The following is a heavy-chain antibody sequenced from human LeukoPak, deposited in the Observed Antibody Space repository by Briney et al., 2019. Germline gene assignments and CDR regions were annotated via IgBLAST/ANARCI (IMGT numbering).Heavy chain of an antibody. CDR3: ARDMGRAWYGPPDY. J-gene: IGHJ4*02. V-gene: IGHV3-33*01. Sequence: PGGSLRLSCAASGFIFSNYGMHWVRQAPGKRLECVAVIWNDGSETFHADSVKGRFRIARDNSKNTLYLQMNSLRAEDTAVYFCARDMGRAWYGPPDYWGQGTLVTVSS. CDR2: IWNDGSET. CDR1: GFIFSNYG. D-gene: IGHD6-13*01.